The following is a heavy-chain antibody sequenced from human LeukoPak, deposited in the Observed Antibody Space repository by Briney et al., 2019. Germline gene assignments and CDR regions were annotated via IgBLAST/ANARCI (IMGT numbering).Heavy chain of an antibody. CDR1: GYTFTRYD. Sequence: GASVTVSYKASGYTFTRYDINWVGQAAAQGLEWMGWINPNSGNTGYAQKLQGRVTMTRNTSISTAYMELSSLRSEDTAVYYCARGSGYSSGLADYWGQGTLVTVSS. CDR3: ARGSGYSSGLADY. J-gene: IGHJ4*02. V-gene: IGHV1-8*01. CDR2: INPNSGNT. D-gene: IGHD6-19*01.